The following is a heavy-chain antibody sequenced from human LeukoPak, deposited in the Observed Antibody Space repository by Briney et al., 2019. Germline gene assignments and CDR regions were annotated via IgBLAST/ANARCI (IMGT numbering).Heavy chain of an antibody. D-gene: IGHD4-17*01. CDR1: GFTFSSYS. CDR3: ARVSDYGDHYYYYYMDV. Sequence: GGSLRLSCAASGFTFSSYSMNWVRQAPGKGLEWVSYISSSSSTIYYADSVKGRFTISRDNAKNSLYPQMNSLRDEDTAVSYCARVSDYGDHYYYYYMDVWGKGTPVTVSS. J-gene: IGHJ6*03. CDR2: ISSSSSTI. V-gene: IGHV3-48*02.